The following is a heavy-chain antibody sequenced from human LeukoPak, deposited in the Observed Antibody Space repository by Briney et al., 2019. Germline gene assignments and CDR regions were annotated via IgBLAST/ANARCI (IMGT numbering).Heavy chain of an antibody. CDR1: GFTFISYS. CDR3: AELGITMIGGV. J-gene: IGHJ6*04. V-gene: IGHV3-48*04. CDR2: ISSSGSTI. Sequence: PGGSLRLSCAASGFTFISYSMNWVRQAPGKGLEWVSYISSSGSTIYYADSVKGRFTISRDNARNSLYLQMNSLRAEDTAVYYCAELGITMIGGVWGKGTTVTISS. D-gene: IGHD3-10*02.